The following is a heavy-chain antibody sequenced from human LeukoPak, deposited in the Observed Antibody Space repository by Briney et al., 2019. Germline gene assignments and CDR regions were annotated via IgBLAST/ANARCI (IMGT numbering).Heavy chain of an antibody. D-gene: IGHD3-22*01. CDR1: GFTFSTYG. CDR2: ISGDTKYT. J-gene: IGHJ4*02. CDR3: AKARGYSDYSGYRTFDY. V-gene: IGHV3-23*01. Sequence: PGGSLRPSCAASGFTFSTYGLTWVRQAPGKGLEWVSLISGDTKYTYYADSVKGRFTISRDNSKNTLFLQMNSLRAEDTAVYYCAKARGYSDYSGYRTFDYWGQGALVTVSS.